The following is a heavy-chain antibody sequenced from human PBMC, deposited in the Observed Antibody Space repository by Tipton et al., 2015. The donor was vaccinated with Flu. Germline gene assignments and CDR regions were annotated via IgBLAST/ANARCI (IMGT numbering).Heavy chain of an antibody. V-gene: IGHV4-61*02. CDR2: NYTSGST. J-gene: IGHJ5*02. CDR3: ARDRVGEYSGFDP. Sequence: TLSLTCTVSGGSISSGSYYWSWIRQPAGKELEWIGRNYTSGSTNYNPPLKNRVTISVDTSKNQFSLKLSTVTAAHTAMYYCARDRVGEYSGFDPWGQGTLATVS. D-gene: IGHD4-17*01. CDR1: GGSISSGSYY.